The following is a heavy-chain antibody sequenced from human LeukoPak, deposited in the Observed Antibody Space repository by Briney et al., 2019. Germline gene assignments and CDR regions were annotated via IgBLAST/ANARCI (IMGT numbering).Heavy chain of an antibody. V-gene: IGHV4-59*01. CDR2: IYHNEGT. CDR1: GGSIINYY. D-gene: IGHD6-19*01. Sequence: SETLSLTCTVSGGSIINYYWTWIRQPPGKGLEWIGSIYHNEGTNYNPSLESRVTMSVDASKNQFFLKMTSVTAADTAVYYCAKVVSGWFDPWGQGTLVTVSS. CDR3: AKVVSGWFDP. J-gene: IGHJ5*02.